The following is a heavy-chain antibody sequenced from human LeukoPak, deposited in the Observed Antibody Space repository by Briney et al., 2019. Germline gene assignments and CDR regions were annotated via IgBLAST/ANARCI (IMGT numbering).Heavy chain of an antibody. CDR3: ARGREGATRAPGAFDI. CDR2: ISYDGSNK. V-gene: IGHV3-30-3*01. CDR1: GFTFSSYA. J-gene: IGHJ3*02. D-gene: IGHD1-26*01. Sequence: GGSLRFSCAASGFTFSSYAMHWVRQAPGKGLEWVAVISYDGSNKYYADSVKGRFTISRDNSKNTLYLQMNSLRAEDTAVYYCARGREGATRAPGAFDIWGQGTMVTVSS.